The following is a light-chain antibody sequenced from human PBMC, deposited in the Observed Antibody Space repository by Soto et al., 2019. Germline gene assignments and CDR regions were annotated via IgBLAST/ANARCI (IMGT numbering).Light chain of an antibody. CDR2: WAS. J-gene: IGKJ3*01. Sequence: DIVMTQSPDYLAVSLGERATINCKSSQSVLYSSNNKNYLAWYQQKPGQPPKLLIYWASTRESGVPDRFSGSGSGTDFTLTISSLQAEDVAVYYCQQYYSTLVFTFGPGTKVDIK. V-gene: IGKV4-1*01. CDR3: QQYYSTLVFT. CDR1: QSVLYSSNNKNY.